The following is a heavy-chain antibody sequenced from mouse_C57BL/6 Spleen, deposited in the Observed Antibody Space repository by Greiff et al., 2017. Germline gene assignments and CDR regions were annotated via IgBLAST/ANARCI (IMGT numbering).Heavy chain of an antibody. CDR3: ARGGNGYYAMDY. V-gene: IGHV3-6*01. CDR2: ISYDGSN. Sequence: EVQLQQSGPGLVKPSQSLSLTCSVTGYSITRGYYWNWIRQFPGNNLEWMGYISYDGSNNYNPSLKNRISITRDTSKNQFFLKLKSVTTEDTATYYCARGGNGYYAMDYWGQGTSGTV. CDR1: GYSITRGYY. J-gene: IGHJ4*01.